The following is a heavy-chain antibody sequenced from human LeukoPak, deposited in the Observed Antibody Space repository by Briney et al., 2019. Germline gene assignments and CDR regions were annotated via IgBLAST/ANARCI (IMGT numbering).Heavy chain of an antibody. V-gene: IGHV6-1*01. CDR1: GYSVSSNRAA. J-gene: IGHJ5*02. CDR3: ARSSGEGWFDP. D-gene: IGHD6-19*01. CDR2: TYYRSKWYN. Sequence: SQTLSLTCAISGYSVSSNRAAWNWLRQSPSRGLEWLGRTYYRSKWYNDYAVSVKSRITIKPDTSKNQFSLQLNSVTPEDTAVYYCARSSGEGWFDPWGQGTLVTASS.